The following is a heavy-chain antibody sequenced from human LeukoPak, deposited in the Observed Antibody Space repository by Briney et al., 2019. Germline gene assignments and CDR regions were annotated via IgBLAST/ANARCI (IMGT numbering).Heavy chain of an antibody. D-gene: IGHD1-26*01. CDR1: GYTFTSYG. CDR2: ISAYNGNT. V-gene: IGHV1-18*01. CDR3: ARGSWSPLGWELPDGMDV. Sequence: GASVKVSCKASGYTFTSYGISWVRQAPGQGLEWMGWISAYNGNTNYAQKLQGRVTMTTDTSTSTAYMGLSSLRSEDTAVYYCARGSWSPLGWELPDGMDVWGQGTTVTVSS. J-gene: IGHJ6*02.